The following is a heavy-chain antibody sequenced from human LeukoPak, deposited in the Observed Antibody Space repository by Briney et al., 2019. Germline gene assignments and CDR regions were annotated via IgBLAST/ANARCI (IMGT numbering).Heavy chain of an antibody. CDR2: IYYSGIT. Sequence: PSGTLSLTCTVCGGSISSSSYYWGWIRKPPGKGLEWIGSIYYSGITYYNPSLKSRVTISVDTSKNQFSLKLSSVTAADTAVYYCARPPASDLDAFDIWGQGTMDTVSS. CDR3: ARPPASDLDAFDI. J-gene: IGHJ3*02. CDR1: GGSISSSSYY. V-gene: IGHV4-39*01.